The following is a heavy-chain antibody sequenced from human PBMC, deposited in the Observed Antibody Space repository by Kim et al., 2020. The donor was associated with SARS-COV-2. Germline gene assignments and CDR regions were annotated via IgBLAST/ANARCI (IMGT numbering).Heavy chain of an antibody. J-gene: IGHJ6*02. V-gene: IGHV3-11*05. D-gene: IGHD2-2*01. CDR3: ARDSVPGPRYYYGMDV. Sequence: SVKGRFTISRDNANNSLYLQMNSLRAEDTAVYYCARDSVPGPRYYYGMDVWGQGTTVTVSS.